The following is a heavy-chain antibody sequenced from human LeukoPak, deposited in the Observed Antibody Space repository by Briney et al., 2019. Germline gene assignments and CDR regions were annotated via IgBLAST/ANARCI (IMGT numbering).Heavy chain of an antibody. CDR2: INHSGST. CDR3: AREVITTSRGLDY. Sequence: SETLSLTCAVYGGSFSGYHWSWIRQPPGKGLEWIGEINHSGSTNYDPSLKSRVTISVDTSKNQFSLKLSSVTAADTAVYYCAREVITTSRGLDYWGQGTLVTVSS. J-gene: IGHJ4*02. D-gene: IGHD3-22*01. V-gene: IGHV4-34*01. CDR1: GGSFSGYH.